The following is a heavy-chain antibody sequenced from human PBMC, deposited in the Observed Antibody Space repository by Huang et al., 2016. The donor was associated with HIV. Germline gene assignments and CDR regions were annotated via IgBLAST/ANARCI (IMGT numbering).Heavy chain of an antibody. D-gene: IGHD5-18*01. J-gene: IGHJ4*02. V-gene: IGHV5-51*03. CDR1: GFSFTNYW. CDR2: IYPGDSDT. Sequence: EVQLVQSGAEVKKPGESLKISCKGSGFSFTNYWIGWVRQMPGKGLEWMGIIYPGDSDTTYGPAFRGKVTISADKSINTAYLQWNSLKASDSAMYYCARPLLGYSNGYYFDCWGQGTLVTVSS. CDR3: ARPLLGYSNGYYFDC.